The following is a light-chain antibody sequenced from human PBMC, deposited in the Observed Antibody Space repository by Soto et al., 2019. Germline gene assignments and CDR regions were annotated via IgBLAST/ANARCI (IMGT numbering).Light chain of an antibody. CDR3: CSYSGTFVV. Sequence: QSVLTQPRSVSGSPGQSVAISCTGSSTDVGYYDSVSWYQHHPGKAPKLRIYEVFKRPSRVPDRFSGSKSSTTASLTISGLQAEDEGDYYCCSYSGTFVVFGGGTKVTVL. CDR1: STDVGYYDS. V-gene: IGLV2-11*01. J-gene: IGLJ2*01. CDR2: EVF.